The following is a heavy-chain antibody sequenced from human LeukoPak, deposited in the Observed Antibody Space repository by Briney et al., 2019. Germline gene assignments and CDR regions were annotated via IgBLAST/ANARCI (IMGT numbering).Heavy chain of an antibody. V-gene: IGHV3-30*04. CDR2: ISYDGSNK. J-gene: IGHJ4*02. CDR1: GFTFSSYA. CDR3: ARDLNWQQLDYYFDY. D-gene: IGHD6-13*01. Sequence: GGSLRLSCAASGFTFSSYAMHWVRQAPGKGLEWVAVISYDGSNKYYADSVKGRFTISRDNSKNTLYLQMNSLRAEDTAVYYCARDLNWQQLDYYFDYWGQGTLVTVSS.